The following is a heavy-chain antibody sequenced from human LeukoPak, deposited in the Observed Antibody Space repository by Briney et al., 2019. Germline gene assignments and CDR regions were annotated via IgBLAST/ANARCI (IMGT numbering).Heavy chain of an antibody. CDR1: GFTFSSYS. CDR2: ISSSSSYI. CDR3: ARDAGGPSHRHYYYYGMDV. J-gene: IGHJ6*02. Sequence: GGSLRLSCAASGFTFSSYSMNWVRQAPGKGLEWVSSISSSSSYIYYADSVKGRFTISRDNAKNSLYLQMNSLRAEDTAVYYCARDAGGPSHRHYYYYGMDVWGQGTTVTVSS. V-gene: IGHV3-21*01.